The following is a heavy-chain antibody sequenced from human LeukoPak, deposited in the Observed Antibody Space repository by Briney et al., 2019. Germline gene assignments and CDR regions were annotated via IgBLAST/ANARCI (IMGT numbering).Heavy chain of an antibody. CDR1: GFTFSDYT. CDR3: ARDPAMQTWLSAYYFDY. CDR2: ITSHSSYI. V-gene: IGHV3-21*01. D-gene: IGHD3-22*01. J-gene: IGHJ4*02. Sequence: KLGGSLRLSCAASGFTFSDYTMNWVRQAPGKGLEWVSSITSHSSYIYYADSVKGRFTISRDNAKNSLYLQMNSLRAEDTAVYYCARDPAMQTWLSAYYFDYWGRGTQVTVSS.